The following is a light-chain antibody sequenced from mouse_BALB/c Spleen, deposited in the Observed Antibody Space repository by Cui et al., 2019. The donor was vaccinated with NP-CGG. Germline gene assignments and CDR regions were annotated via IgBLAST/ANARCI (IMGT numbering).Light chain of an antibody. V-gene: IGLV1*01. CDR3: ALWYSNHWV. Sequence: QAAVTQESAITTSPGETVTLTCRSSTGAVTTSNYANWVQEKPDHVFTGLIGGTNNRVPGVPARFSGSLIGDKAALTITGAQTEDEAIYFCALWYSNHWVFGGGTKLTVL. CDR1: TGAVTTSNY. CDR2: GTN. J-gene: IGLJ1*01.